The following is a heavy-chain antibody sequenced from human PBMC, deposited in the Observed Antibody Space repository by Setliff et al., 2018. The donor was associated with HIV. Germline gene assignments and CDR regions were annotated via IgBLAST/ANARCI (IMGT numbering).Heavy chain of an antibody. CDR2: ISAYTANT. CDR3: ARDPSSGIYYDSSGQYFQN. V-gene: IGHV1-18*01. J-gene: IGHJ1*01. D-gene: IGHD3-22*01. CDR1: GYTFTGYA. Sequence: ASVKVSCKASGYTFTGYAISWVRQAPGQGLEWLGWISAYTANTNYAQKFQGRVSMTIDTSTSTAYMGLRSLRPDDTAVYFCARDPSSGIYYDSSGQYFQNWGQGTLVTVSS.